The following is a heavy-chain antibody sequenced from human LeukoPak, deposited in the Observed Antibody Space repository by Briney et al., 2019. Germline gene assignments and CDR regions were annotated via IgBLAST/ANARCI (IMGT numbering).Heavy chain of an antibody. V-gene: IGHV4-4*02. CDR3: ARDGYNIVGATTSVRAFDI. Sequence: SETLSLTCAVSGGSISTSNWWSWVRLPPGKGLEWIGRIYTSGSTNYNPSLKSRVTISVDTSKNQFSLKLSSVTAADTAVYYCARDGYNIVGATTSVRAFDIWGQGTMVTVSS. D-gene: IGHD1-26*01. CDR2: IYTSGST. CDR1: GGSISTSNW. J-gene: IGHJ3*02.